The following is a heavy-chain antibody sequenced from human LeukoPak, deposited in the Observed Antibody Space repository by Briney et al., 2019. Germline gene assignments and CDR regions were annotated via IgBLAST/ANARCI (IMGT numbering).Heavy chain of an antibody. CDR1: GGSISSGGYY. V-gene: IGHV4-31*03. J-gene: IGHJ4*02. Sequence: SETLSLTCTVSGGSISSGGYYWSWIRQHPGKGLEWIGYIYYSGSTYYNPSLKSRVTISVDTSNNQFSLKLSSVTAADTAVYYCARAPKAGHYYDSSALPNYWGQGTLVTVSS. CDR3: ARAPKAGHYYDSSALPNY. D-gene: IGHD3-22*01. CDR2: IYYSGST.